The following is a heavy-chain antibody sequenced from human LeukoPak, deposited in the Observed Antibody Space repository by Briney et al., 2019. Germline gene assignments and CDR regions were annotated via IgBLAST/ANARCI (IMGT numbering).Heavy chain of an antibody. CDR2: IYYSGST. CDR1: GGSISSYY. V-gene: IGHV4-59*01. J-gene: IGHJ4*02. Sequence: SETLSLTCTVSGGSISSYYWSWIRQPPGMGLEWIGYIYYSGSTNYNPSLKSRVTISVDTSKNQFSLKLISVSAANPAVYYCARVGSGSYYSGPDYWGQGTLVTVSS. D-gene: IGHD1-26*01. CDR3: ARVGSGSYYSGPDY.